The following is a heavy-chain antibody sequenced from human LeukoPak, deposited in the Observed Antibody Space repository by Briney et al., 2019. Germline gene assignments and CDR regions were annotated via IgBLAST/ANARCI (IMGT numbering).Heavy chain of an antibody. CDR2: ISYDGSNK. CDR3: ARDRAWNYFDY. CDR1: GFPFSSYG. D-gene: IGHD3-3*01. J-gene: IGHJ4*02. V-gene: IGHV3-30*03. Sequence: RSLRLSCAASGFPFSSYGMHWVRQAPGKGLEWVAVISYDGSNKYYADSVKGRFTISRDNSKNTLYLQMNSLRAEDTAVYYCARDRAWNYFDYWGQGTLVTVSS.